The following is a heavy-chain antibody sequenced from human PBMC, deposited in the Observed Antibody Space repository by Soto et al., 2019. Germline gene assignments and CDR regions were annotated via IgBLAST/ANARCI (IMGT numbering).Heavy chain of an antibody. D-gene: IGHD3-10*01. CDR2: INHSGST. CDR3: ARVPYYGSGSPFDY. Sequence: SETLSLTCAVYGGSFSGYYWSWIRQPPGKGLEWIGEINHSGSTNYNPSLKSRVTISVDTSKNQFSLKLSSVTAADTAVYYCARVPYYGSGSPFDYWGQGTLVTVSS. J-gene: IGHJ4*02. CDR1: GGSFSGYY. V-gene: IGHV4-34*01.